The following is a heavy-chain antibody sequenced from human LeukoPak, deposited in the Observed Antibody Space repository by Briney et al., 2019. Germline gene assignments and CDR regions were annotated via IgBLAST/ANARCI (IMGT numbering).Heavy chain of an antibody. CDR1: GFTFSDYY. CDR3: ARGVLAAAGTFDY. Sequence: GGSLRLSCAASGFTFSDYYMNWIRQAPGKGLEWVSYISSSGSTIYYADSVEGRFTISRDNAKNSLYLQMNSLRAEDTAVYYCARGVLAAAGTFDYWGQGTLVTVSS. J-gene: IGHJ4*02. D-gene: IGHD6-13*01. V-gene: IGHV3-11*04. CDR2: ISSSGSTI.